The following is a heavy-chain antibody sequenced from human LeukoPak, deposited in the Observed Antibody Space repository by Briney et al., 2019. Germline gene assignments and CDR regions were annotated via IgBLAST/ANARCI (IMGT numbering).Heavy chain of an antibody. V-gene: IGHV3-30*18. J-gene: IGHJ4*02. D-gene: IGHD3-9*01. CDR1: GFTFSSYG. Sequence: GGSLRLSCAASGFTFSSYGMHWVRQAPGKGLEWVAVISYDGSNKYYADSVKGRFTISRDNSKNTLYLQMNSLRAEDTAVNYCAKGDDILTGYYIGLDYWGQGTLVTVSS. CDR3: AKGDDILTGYYIGLDY. CDR2: ISYDGSNK.